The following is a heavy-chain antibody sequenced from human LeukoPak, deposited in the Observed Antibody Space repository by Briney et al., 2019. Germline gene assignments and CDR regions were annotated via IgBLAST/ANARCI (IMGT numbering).Heavy chain of an antibody. D-gene: IGHD2-2*01. V-gene: IGHV4-34*01. Sequence: PSETLSLTCAVYGGSFSGYYWSWIRQPPGKGLEWIGEINHSGSTNYNPSLKSRVTISVDTSKNQFSLKLSSVTAADTAVYYCARGPRDVVPAAMMGGWGYYCYYMDVWGKGTTVTVSS. J-gene: IGHJ6*03. CDR2: INHSGST. CDR1: GGSFSGYY. CDR3: ARGPRDVVPAAMMGGWGYYCYYMDV.